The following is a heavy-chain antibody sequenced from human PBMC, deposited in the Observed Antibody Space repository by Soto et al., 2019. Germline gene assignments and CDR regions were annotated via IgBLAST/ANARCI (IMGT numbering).Heavy chain of an antibody. Sequence: GGSLRLSCAASGFTFSSYSMNWVRQAPGKGLEWVSYISSSSTIYYADSVKGRFTISRDNAKNSLYVQMNSLRDEDTAVYYCARDIVIWYYYYYGMDVWGQGTTVTVSS. CDR3: ARDIVIWYYYYYGMDV. D-gene: IGHD2-15*01. V-gene: IGHV3-48*02. CDR1: GFTFSSYS. J-gene: IGHJ6*02. CDR2: ISSSSTI.